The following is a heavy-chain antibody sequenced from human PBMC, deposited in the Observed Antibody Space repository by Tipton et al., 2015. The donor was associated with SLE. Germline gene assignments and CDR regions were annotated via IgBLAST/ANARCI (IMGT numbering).Heavy chain of an antibody. CDR1: GYTFTKYY. Sequence: QSGPEVKKPGASVKVSCKASGYTFTKYYIHWVRQAPGQGLEWMGIISPSGGRTTYAQKFQGRVTMTRDTSTTTVYMELSSLRSEDTAIYYCARVRVDTAMGVFDFWGQGTLVTVSS. J-gene: IGHJ4*02. D-gene: IGHD5-18*01. CDR3: ARVRVDTAMGVFDF. V-gene: IGHV1-46*01. CDR2: ISPSGGRT.